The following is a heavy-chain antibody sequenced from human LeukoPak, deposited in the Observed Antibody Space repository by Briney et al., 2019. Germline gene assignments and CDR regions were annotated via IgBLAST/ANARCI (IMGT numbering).Heavy chain of an antibody. J-gene: IGHJ3*02. V-gene: IGHV1-18*01. CDR3: AIRQGIQLWGDAFDI. Sequence: GASVKVSCKASGYTFTSYGISWVRQAPGQGLEWMGWISAYNGNTNYAQKLQGRVTMTTDTSTSTAYMELRSLRSDDTAVYYCAIRQGIQLWGDAFDIWGQGTMVTVSS. CDR1: GYTFTSYG. D-gene: IGHD5-18*01. CDR2: ISAYNGNT.